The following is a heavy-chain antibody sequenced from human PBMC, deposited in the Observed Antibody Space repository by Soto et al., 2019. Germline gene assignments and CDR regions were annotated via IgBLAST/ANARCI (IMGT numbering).Heavy chain of an antibody. J-gene: IGHJ5*02. V-gene: IGHV4-4*02. CDR3: ARVWPTVTNWFDP. D-gene: IGHD4-17*01. CDR2: IYHSGST. CDR1: GGSISSSNW. Sequence: QVQLQESGPGLVKPSGTLSLTCAVSGGSISSSNWWSWVRQPPGQGLEWIGEIYHSGSTNYNPSLKRRVTISVDKSKNQFSLQLSSVTAADPAVYYCARVWPTVTNWFDPWGQATLVTVSS.